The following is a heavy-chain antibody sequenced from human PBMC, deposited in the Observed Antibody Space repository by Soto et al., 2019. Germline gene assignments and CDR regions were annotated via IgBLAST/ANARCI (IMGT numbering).Heavy chain of an antibody. V-gene: IGHV4-34*01. CDR1: GGSFSGYY. D-gene: IGHD6-13*01. Sequence: SETLSLTCAVHGGSFSGYYWSWIRQPPGKGLEWIGEINHSGSTNYNPSLKSRVTISETSKNQFSLKLSSVTAADTAVYYCARAAVTNIAAAGKNFDYWGQGTLVTVSS. CDR2: INHSGST. CDR3: ARAAVTNIAAAGKNFDY. J-gene: IGHJ4*02.